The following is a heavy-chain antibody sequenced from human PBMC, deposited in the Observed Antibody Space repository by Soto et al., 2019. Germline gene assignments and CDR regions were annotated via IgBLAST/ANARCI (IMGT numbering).Heavy chain of an antibody. J-gene: IGHJ4*02. V-gene: IGHV4-39*07. D-gene: IGHD6-13*01. Sequence: SETLSLTCTVSGGSISTSRYYWAWIRQPPGKGLEWIGSIYRTGNAYCIPSLRSRVTIGVDTSRNQFSLKLTSVASADSAVYHCARGGGSPYHNHEFGCWGQGTLVTVSS. CDR1: GGSISTSRYY. CDR3: ARGGGSPYHNHEFGC. CDR2: IYRTGNA.